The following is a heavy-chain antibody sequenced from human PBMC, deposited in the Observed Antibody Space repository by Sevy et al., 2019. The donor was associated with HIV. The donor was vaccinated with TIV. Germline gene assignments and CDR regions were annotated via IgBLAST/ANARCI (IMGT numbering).Heavy chain of an antibody. J-gene: IGHJ6*02. D-gene: IGHD3-22*01. CDR1: GGSISSYY. V-gene: IGHV4-59*12. Sequence: SETLSLTCTVSGGSISSYYWSWIRQPPGKGLEWIGYIYYSGSTNYNPSLKSRVTISVDTSKNQCSLKLSSVTAADTAVYYCARLHDSSGYYGYYYYGMDVWGQGTTVTVSS. CDR2: IYYSGST. CDR3: ARLHDSSGYYGYYYYGMDV.